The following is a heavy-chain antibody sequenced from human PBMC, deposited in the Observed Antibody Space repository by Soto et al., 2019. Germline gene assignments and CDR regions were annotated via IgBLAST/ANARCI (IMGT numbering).Heavy chain of an antibody. Sequence: PGECLTSSCRGSGDSFTRYWIGWVRQMPGKGLEWMGIIYPGDSDTRYSPSFQGQVTISADKSISTAYLQWSSLKASDTAMYYCARRVYGDLKFDYWGQGTLVTVSS. D-gene: IGHD4-17*01. CDR2: IYPGDSDT. J-gene: IGHJ4*02. CDR3: ARRVYGDLKFDY. CDR1: GDSFTRYW. V-gene: IGHV5-51*01.